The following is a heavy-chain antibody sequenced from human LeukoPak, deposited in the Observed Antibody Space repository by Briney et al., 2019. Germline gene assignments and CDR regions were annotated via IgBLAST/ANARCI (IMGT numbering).Heavy chain of an antibody. CDR3: AREVTMVRGPMDV. Sequence: ASVKVSCKASGYTFSGFYIHWVRQAPGQGLEWMGWINPNSGVTNYAQKLQGRVTITRDTSIDTAYMQLSRLRSDDTAVYYCAREVTMVRGPMDVWGKGTTVTISS. D-gene: IGHD3-10*01. CDR1: GYTFSGFY. V-gene: IGHV1-2*02. J-gene: IGHJ6*03. CDR2: INPNSGVT.